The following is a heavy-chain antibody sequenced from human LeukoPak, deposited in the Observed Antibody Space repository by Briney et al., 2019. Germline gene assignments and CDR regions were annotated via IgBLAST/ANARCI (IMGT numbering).Heavy chain of an antibody. CDR3: ARDPGQYSGSYYPTYYYYYMDV. J-gene: IGHJ6*03. Sequence: PGGSLRLSCAASGFTFSSYGMHWVRQAPGKGLVWVAFIRYDGINKYYADSVKGRFTISRDSSKNTLYLQMNSLRAEDTAVYYCARDPGQYSGSYYPTYYYYYMDVWGKGTTVTVSS. CDR2: IRYDGINK. CDR1: GFTFSSYG. V-gene: IGHV3-30*02. D-gene: IGHD3-10*01.